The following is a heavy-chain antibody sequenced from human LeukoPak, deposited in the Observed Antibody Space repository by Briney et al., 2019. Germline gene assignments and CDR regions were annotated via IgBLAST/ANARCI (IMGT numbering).Heavy chain of an antibody. CDR2: ISSNGGST. V-gene: IGHV3-64D*06. CDR1: GNYW. CDR3: VKALAGYCSGGSCYYFDY. J-gene: IGHJ4*02. D-gene: IGHD2-15*01. Sequence: GGSLRLSCAASGNYWMHWVRQAPGKGLEYVSAISSNGGSTYYADSVKGRFTISRDNSKNTLYLQMSSLRAEDTAVYYCVKALAGYCSGGSCYYFDYWGQGTLVTVSS.